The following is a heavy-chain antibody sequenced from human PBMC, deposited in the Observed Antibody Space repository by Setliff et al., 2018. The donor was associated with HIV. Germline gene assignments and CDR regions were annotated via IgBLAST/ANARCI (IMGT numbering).Heavy chain of an antibody. CDR1: GFTFGDYA. CDR3: IRGPWRTGMDV. V-gene: IGHV3-49*03. CDR2: IRDKTSGGTA. D-gene: IGHD5-12*01. Sequence: GGSLRLSCTGTGFTFGDYATTWFRQAPGKGLEWVGFIRDKTSGGTAEYAASVKGRFTLSRDDSKSVAYLQMNSLKTDDSAVYYRIRGPWRTGMDVWGQGTTVTVSS. J-gene: IGHJ6*02.